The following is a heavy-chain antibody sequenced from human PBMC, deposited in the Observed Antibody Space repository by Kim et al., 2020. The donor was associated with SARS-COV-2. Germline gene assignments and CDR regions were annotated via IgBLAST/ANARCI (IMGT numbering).Heavy chain of an antibody. CDR2: IIPILGIA. CDR3: ARDPGSSSWYVRGAFDI. CDR1: GGTFSSYA. Sequence: SVKVSCKASGGTFSSYAISWVRQAPGQGLEWMGRIIPILGIANYAQKFQGSVTITADKSTSTAYMELSSLRSEDTAVYYCARDPGSSSWYVRGAFDIWG. D-gene: IGHD6-13*01. J-gene: IGHJ3*02. V-gene: IGHV1-69*04.